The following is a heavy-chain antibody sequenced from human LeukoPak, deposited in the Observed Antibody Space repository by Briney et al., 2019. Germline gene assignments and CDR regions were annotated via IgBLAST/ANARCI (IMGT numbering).Heavy chain of an antibody. CDR3: ARERGRYYDILTGYYGSSPEAYFDY. CDR2: IYYSGST. V-gene: IGHV4-31*03. Sequence: SETLSLTCTVSGRSMSSGGYSWSWIRQHPGKGLEWIGYIYYSGSTYDNPSLKSRVTISVDTSKNQFSLKLSSVTAADTAVYYCARERGRYYDILTGYYGSSPEAYFDYWGQGTLVTVSS. CDR1: GRSMSSGGYS. J-gene: IGHJ4*02. D-gene: IGHD3-9*01.